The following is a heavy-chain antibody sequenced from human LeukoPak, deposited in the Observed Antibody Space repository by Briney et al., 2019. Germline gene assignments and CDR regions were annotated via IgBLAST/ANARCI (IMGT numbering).Heavy chain of an antibody. V-gene: IGHV3-74*01. J-gene: IGHJ4*02. CDR2: INSDGSST. CDR1: GFTFSSYW. Sequence: GGSLRLSCAASGFTFSSYWMHWVRQAPGKGLVWVSRINSDGSSTSYADSVKGRFTISRDNAKNTLYLQMNSLRAEDTAVYYYARLEITMVQGSKDYWGQGTLVTVSS. D-gene: IGHD3-10*01. CDR3: ARLEITMVQGSKDY.